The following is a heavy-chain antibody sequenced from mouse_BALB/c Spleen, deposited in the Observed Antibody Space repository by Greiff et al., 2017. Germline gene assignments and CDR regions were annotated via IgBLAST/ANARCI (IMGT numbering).Heavy chain of an antibody. V-gene: IGHV1-9*01. CDR2: ILPGSGST. CDR3: ARAPNWDSGVFAY. J-gene: IGHJ3*01. D-gene: IGHD4-1*02. CDR1: GYTFSSYW. Sequence: QVQLKQSGAELMKPGASVKISCKATGYTFSSYWIEWVKQRPGHGLEWIGEILPGSGSTNYNEKFKGKATFTADTSSNTAYMQLSSLTSEDSAVYYCARAPNWDSGVFAYWGQGTLVTVSA.